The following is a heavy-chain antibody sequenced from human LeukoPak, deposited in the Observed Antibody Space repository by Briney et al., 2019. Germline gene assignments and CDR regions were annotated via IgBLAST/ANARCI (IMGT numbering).Heavy chain of an antibody. D-gene: IGHD2-15*01. CDR2: INHSGST. V-gene: IGHV4-39*06. J-gene: IGHJ6*03. Sequence: SETLSLTCTVSVGSISSTRYYWGWIRQPPGKGLEWIGEINHSGSTNYNPSLKSRLPISVDTAKNQFPLKLSYVNAEDTAVYYCARRVDYYYYMDVWGKGTTVTVSS. CDR1: VGSISSTRYY. CDR3: ARRVDYYYYMDV.